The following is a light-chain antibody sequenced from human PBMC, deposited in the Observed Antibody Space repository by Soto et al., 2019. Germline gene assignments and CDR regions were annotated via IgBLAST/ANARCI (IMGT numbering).Light chain of an antibody. CDR2: GAS. Sequence: DIVVTQSAATLSLSPGERATLSCRASQSVXSSYRAWYQQKPGQAPRLLXYGASSRATGIPDRFSGSGSGTDFTLTISRLEPEDVAVYYCQQYGSSTWTFGQGTKVDIK. V-gene: IGKV3-20*01. J-gene: IGKJ1*01. CDR3: QQYGSSTWT. CDR1: QSVXSSY.